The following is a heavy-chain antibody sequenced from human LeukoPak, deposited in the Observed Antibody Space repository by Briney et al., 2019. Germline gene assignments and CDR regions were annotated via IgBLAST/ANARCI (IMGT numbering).Heavy chain of an antibody. CDR2: INSDGSST. D-gene: IGHD4-11*01. J-gene: IGHJ6*03. V-gene: IGHV3-74*01. Sequence: GGSLRLSCAASGFTFSSYWMHWVRQAPGKGLVWVSRINSDGSSTSYADSVKGRFTISRDNAKNSLYLQMSSLRAEDTAVYYCTRVEETATTAAIIRKYSYYYYYMDVWGKGNTVTVSS. CDR3: TRVEETATTAAIIRKYSYYYYYMDV. CDR1: GFTFSSYW.